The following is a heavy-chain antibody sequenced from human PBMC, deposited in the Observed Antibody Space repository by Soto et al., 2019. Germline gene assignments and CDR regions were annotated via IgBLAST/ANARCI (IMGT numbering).Heavy chain of an antibody. J-gene: IGHJ4*02. CDR1: GASISSSHYY. D-gene: IGHD3-22*01. V-gene: IGHV4-39*01. CDR2: FYYSGST. CDR3: ARPIEGGSSGYYN. Sequence: SETLSLTCTVSGASISSSHYYWAWIRQPPGKGLEWIGSFYYSGSTYYKPSLESRVSISVDTSKNQFSLKLSSVTAADTAVYYCARPIEGGSSGYYNWGQGTLVTVSS.